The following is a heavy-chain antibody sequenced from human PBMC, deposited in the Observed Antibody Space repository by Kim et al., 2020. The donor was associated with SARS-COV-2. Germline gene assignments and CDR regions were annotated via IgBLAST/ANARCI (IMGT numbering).Heavy chain of an antibody. CDR3: ARDTIRDGDYGS. J-gene: IGHJ5*02. V-gene: IGHV6-1*01. D-gene: IGHD4-17*01. Sequence: DYAISVKSRITISPDTSKNQFSLQLNSVTPEDTAVYYCARDTIRDGDYGSWGQGTLVTVSS.